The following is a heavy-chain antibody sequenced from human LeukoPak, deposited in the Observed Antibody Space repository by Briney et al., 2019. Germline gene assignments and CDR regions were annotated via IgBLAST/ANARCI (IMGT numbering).Heavy chain of an antibody. J-gene: IGHJ6*03. CDR1: GYTFTSYD. CDR3: ARGLRYSSSWYSLYYYYYMDV. D-gene: IGHD6-13*01. CDR2: MNPNSGNT. Sequence: ASVKVSCKASGYTFTSYDINWVRQATGQGLEWMGWMNPNSGNTGYAQKFPGRVTITRNTSISTAYMELSSLRSEDTAVYYCARGLRYSSSWYSLYYYYYMDVWGRGTTVTVSS. V-gene: IGHV1-8*03.